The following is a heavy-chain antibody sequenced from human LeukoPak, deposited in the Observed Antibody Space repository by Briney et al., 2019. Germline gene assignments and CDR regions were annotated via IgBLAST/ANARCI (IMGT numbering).Heavy chain of an antibody. Sequence: SETLSLTCTVSGGSISSYYWSWIRQPPGKGLEWIRYIYYSGSTNYNPSLKSRVTISVDTSKNQFSLKLSSVTAADTAVYYCARAAGATEGAYYYYYMDVWGKGTTVTVSS. CDR3: ARAAGATEGAYYYYYMDV. CDR1: GGSISSYY. D-gene: IGHD1-26*01. V-gene: IGHV4-59*01. J-gene: IGHJ6*03. CDR2: IYYSGST.